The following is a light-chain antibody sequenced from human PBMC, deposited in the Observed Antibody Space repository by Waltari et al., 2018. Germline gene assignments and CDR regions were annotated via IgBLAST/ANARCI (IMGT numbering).Light chain of an antibody. CDR1: QSLTKRY. V-gene: IGKV3-20*01. CDR2: GAS. J-gene: IGKJ2*01. CDR3: QQYGSSIMYT. Sequence: VLTPSPGTLSLSPGARATLHCRASQSLTKRYLAWYQQKPGQAPRLLIYGASSRAAGIPDRFSGSGSGTDFTLTISRLEPEDFAVYYCQQYGSSIMYTFGQGTKLEIK.